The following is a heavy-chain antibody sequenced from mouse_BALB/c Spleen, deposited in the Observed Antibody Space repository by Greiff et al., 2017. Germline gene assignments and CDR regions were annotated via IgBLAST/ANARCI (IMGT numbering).Heavy chain of an antibody. CDR3: SIYYYGIFAY. J-gene: IGHJ3*01. V-gene: IGHV1S81*02. Sequence: QVQLQQPGAELVKPGASVKLSCKASGYTFTSYWMHWVKQRPGQGLEWIGEINPSNGRTNYNEKFKSKATLTVDKSSSTAYMQLSSLTSEDSAVYYCSIYYYGIFAYWGQGTLVTVSA. CDR2: INPSNGRT. CDR1: GYTFTSYW. D-gene: IGHD1-1*01.